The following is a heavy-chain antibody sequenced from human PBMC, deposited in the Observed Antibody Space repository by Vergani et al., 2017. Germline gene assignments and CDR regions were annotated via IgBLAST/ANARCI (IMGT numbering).Heavy chain of an antibody. CDR2: INHSGST. D-gene: IGHD3-22*01. CDR1: GGSFSGYY. Sequence: QVQLQQWGAGLLKPSETLSLTCAVYGGSFSGYYWSWIRQPPGKGLEWIGEINHSGSTNYNPSLKSRVTISVDTSKNQFSLKLSSVTAADTAVYYCARNEGPDYYDSSGYHYWGQGTLVTVSS. V-gene: IGHV4-34*01. CDR3: ARNEGPDYYDSSGYHY. J-gene: IGHJ4*02.